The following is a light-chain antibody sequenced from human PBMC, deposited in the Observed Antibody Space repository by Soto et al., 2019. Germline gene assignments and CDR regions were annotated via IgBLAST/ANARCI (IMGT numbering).Light chain of an antibody. CDR1: SSDIGIYNF. V-gene: IGLV2-14*03. CDR3: SSFVGSPVV. J-gene: IGLJ2*01. Sequence: QSAPTQPASVSGSPGQSITIFCTGTSSDIGIYNFVSWYQQHPGKAPKLMIYNVYSRPSGVSSRFSGSKSGNTASLTVSGLQAEDEADYYCSSFVGSPVVFGGGTKLTVL. CDR2: NVY.